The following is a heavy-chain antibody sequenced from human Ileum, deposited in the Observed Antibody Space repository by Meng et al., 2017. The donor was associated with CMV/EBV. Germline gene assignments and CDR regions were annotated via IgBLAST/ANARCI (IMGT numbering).Heavy chain of an antibody. CDR2: IFHSGAS. CDR3: ADPPAGL. CDR1: GGSLIGTNW. J-gene: IGHJ4*02. D-gene: IGHD3-16*01. Sequence: QMQLQESGPVLVRPSGTLSLTCVVSGGSLIGTNWWNWVRQPPGGGLEWIGEIFHSGASNYNPSLKSRATISIDNSENQFSLRLTSVTVADTAVYFCADPPAGLWGQGVLVTVSS. V-gene: IGHV4-4*02.